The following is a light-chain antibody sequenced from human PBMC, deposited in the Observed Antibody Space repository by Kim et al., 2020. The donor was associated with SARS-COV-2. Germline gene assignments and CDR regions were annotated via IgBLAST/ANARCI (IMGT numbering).Light chain of an antibody. Sequence: SSELTQDPAVSVALGQTVRITCQGDSLRIYYASWYQQKPGQAPVLVIYGKNNRPSGIPDRFSGSSSGNTASLTITGAQAEDGADYYCNSRDSSGNHVLFGGGTQLTVL. CDR2: GKN. V-gene: IGLV3-19*01. J-gene: IGLJ2*01. CDR1: SLRIYY. CDR3: NSRDSSGNHVL.